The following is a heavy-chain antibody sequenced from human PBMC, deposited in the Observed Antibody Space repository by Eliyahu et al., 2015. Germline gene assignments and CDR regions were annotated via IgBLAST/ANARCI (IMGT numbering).Heavy chain of an antibody. Sequence: QVQLVESGGGVVQPGRSLRLSCAASGFTFXXXVMHWVRQAPGKGLEWVAVIWYDGHNENYADSVKGRFTISRDNSKNTLYLQMNSLRAEDTAVYFCARDYGDKTNYHYAMDVWGQGTTVTVSS. V-gene: IGHV3-33*01. CDR1: GFTFXXXV. CDR2: IWYDGHNE. J-gene: IGHJ6*02. D-gene: IGHD4-17*01. CDR3: ARDYGDKTNYHYAMDV.